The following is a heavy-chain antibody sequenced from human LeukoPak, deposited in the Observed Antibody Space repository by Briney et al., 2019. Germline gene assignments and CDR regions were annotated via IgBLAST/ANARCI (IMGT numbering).Heavy chain of an antibody. CDR3: ARVRNIVEVPAATRAAHGFDP. D-gene: IGHD2-2*01. CDR2: IHHSGSP. V-gene: IGHV4-34*01. J-gene: IGHJ5*02. CDR1: GGSFRGYY. Sequence: PSETLSLTCAVYGGSFRGYYWSWIRQPSCNCLDWIGDIHHSGSPNYNPSLKSRVTISVDTSKNQFSLKLSSVTAADTAVYYCARVRNIVEVPAATRAAHGFDPWGQGTLVTVSS.